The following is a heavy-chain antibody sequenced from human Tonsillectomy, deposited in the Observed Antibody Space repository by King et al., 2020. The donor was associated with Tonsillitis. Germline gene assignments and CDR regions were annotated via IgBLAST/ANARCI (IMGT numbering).Heavy chain of an antibody. CDR1: GGSISSGDYY. J-gene: IGHJ5*02. CDR2: IYYSGST. D-gene: IGHD2-15*01. Sequence: VQLQESGPGLVKPSQTLSLTCTVSGGSISSGDYYWSWIRQPPGKGLEWIAYIYYSGSTYYNPSLKSRVTISVDTSKNQFSLKLSSVTAADTAVYYCARVEWDCSGGSCYQGWFDPWGQGTLVTVSS. CDR3: ARVEWDCSGGSCYQGWFDP. V-gene: IGHV4-30-4*01.